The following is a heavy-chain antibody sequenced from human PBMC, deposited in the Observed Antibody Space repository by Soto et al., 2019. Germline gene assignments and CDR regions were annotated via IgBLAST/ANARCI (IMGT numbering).Heavy chain of an antibody. CDR2: ISYDGSNK. J-gene: IGHJ4*02. D-gene: IGHD4-17*01. CDR1: GFTFSSYG. V-gene: IGHV3-30*18. Sequence: GGSLRLSCAASGFTFSSYGMHWVRQAPGKGLEWVAVISYDGSNKYYADSVKGRFTISRDNSKNTLYLQMSSLRAEDTAVYYCAKVLFYGDSGDFDYWGQGTLVTVSS. CDR3: AKVLFYGDSGDFDY.